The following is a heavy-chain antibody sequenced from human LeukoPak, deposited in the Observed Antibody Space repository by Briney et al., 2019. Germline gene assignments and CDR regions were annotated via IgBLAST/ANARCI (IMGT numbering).Heavy chain of an antibody. CDR1: GFTFSSYW. J-gene: IGHJ3*02. CDR3: ARNSVGDYYDSSGYYYKDAFDI. V-gene: IGHV3-74*01. CDR2: INSDGSST. Sequence: GGSLRLSCAASGFTFSSYWMHWVRQAPGKGLVWVSRINSDGSSTSYADSVKGRFTISRDNAKNTLYLQMNSLRAEDTAVYYCARNSVGDYYDSSGYYYKDAFDIWGQGTMVTVSS. D-gene: IGHD3-22*01.